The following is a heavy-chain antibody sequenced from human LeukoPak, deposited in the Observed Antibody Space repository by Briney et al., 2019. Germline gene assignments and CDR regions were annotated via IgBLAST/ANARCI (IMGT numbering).Heavy chain of an antibody. CDR3: VRDTGYCTF. D-gene: IGHD3-9*01. Sequence: PSQTLSLTCTVSGGSISSGGYYWSWIRQPAGKGLEWIGRIYSSGTTNYNPSLMSRVTMSVDTSKNQFSLKLSSVTAADTAVYYCVRDTGYCTFWGQGTLVTVSS. CDR2: IYSSGTT. CDR1: GGSISSGGYY. J-gene: IGHJ4*02. V-gene: IGHV4-61*02.